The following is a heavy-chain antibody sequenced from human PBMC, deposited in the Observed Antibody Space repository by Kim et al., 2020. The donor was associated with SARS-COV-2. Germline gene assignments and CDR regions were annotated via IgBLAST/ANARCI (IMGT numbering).Heavy chain of an antibody. D-gene: IGHD3-22*01. V-gene: IGHV3-21*01. CDR3: AVTYDSSNYYYYGMDV. Sequence: GGSLRLSCAASGFTFSSYSMNWVRQAPGKGLEWVSSISSSSSYIYYADSVKGRFTISRDNAKNSLYLQMNSLRAEDTAVYYCAVTYDSSNYYYYGMDVWGQGTTVTVSS. J-gene: IGHJ6*02. CDR2: ISSSSSYI. CDR1: GFTFSSYS.